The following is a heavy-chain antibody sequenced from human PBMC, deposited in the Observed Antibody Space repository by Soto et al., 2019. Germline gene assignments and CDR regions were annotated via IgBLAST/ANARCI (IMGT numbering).Heavy chain of an antibody. CDR3: ARDERNHIVLVPAAIDY. V-gene: IGHV3-21*01. D-gene: IGHD2-2*01. CDR1: GFTFSSYS. CDR2: ISSSSSYI. J-gene: IGHJ4*02. Sequence: EVQLVESGGGLVKPGGSLRLSCAASGFTFSSYSMNWVRQAPGKGLEWVSSISSSSSYIYYADSVKGRFTISRDNAKNSLYLQMNSLRAEDTAVYYCARDERNHIVLVPAAIDYWGQGTLVTVSS.